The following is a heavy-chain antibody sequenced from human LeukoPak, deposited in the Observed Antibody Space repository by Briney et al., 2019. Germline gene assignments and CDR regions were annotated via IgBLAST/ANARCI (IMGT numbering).Heavy chain of an antibody. D-gene: IGHD2-21*02. V-gene: IGHV1-2*02. Sequence: ASVKVSCKASGYTFSGYYMHWVRQAPGQGLEWVGWINPNSGGTNYAQKFQGRVTMTRDTSISTAYMELSRLLSGDTAVYYCAKGKTMVYCGGDCYRFDNWGQGTLVTVSS. CDR2: INPNSGGT. CDR1: GYTFSGYY. J-gene: IGHJ4*02. CDR3: AKGKTMVYCGGDCYRFDN.